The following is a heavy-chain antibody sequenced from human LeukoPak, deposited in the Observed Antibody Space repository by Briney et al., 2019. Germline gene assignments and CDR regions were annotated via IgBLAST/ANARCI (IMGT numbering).Heavy chain of an antibody. V-gene: IGHV3-23*01. CDR2: ITSNGGHT. CDR1: GFTFSNFA. Sequence: PGGSLRLSCAASGFTFSNFAMSWVRLAPGKGLEWVSVITSNGGHTYYADSVKGRFTISRDNSKNTLYPQMNSLRAEDTAVYYCTKDKEDIVLMVFALSGYYFDYWGQGTLVTVSP. J-gene: IGHJ4*02. CDR3: TKDKEDIVLMVFALSGYYFDY. D-gene: IGHD2-8*01.